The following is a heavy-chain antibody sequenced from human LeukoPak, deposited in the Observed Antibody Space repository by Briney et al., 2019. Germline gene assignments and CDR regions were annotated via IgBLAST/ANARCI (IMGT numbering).Heavy chain of an antibody. CDR2: ISGSGGST. Sequence: GGSLRLSCAASGFTFSSYGMSWVRQAPGKGLEWVSAISGSGGSTYYADSVKGRFTISRDNSKNTLYLQMNSLRAEDTAVYYCAKSFGYGSGSYYNSWDYWGQGTLVTVSS. CDR3: AKSFGYGSGSYYNSWDY. CDR1: GFTFSSYG. J-gene: IGHJ4*02. D-gene: IGHD3-10*01. V-gene: IGHV3-23*01.